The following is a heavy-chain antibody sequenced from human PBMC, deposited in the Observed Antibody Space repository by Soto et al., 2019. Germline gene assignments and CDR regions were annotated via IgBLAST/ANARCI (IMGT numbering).Heavy chain of an antibody. CDR2: INSDGSST. CDR3: ARDPAPIGWYDY. D-gene: IGHD6-19*01. J-gene: IGHJ4*02. V-gene: IGHV3-74*01. Sequence: EVQLLESGGGLAQPGGSLRVSCAASGFTFSSYAMSWVRQAPGKGLEWVSGINSDGSSTTYADSVKGRFTIFRDNAKNTLYLQMNRLRAEDTAVYYCARDPAPIGWYDYWGQGTLVTVSS. CDR1: GFTFSSYA.